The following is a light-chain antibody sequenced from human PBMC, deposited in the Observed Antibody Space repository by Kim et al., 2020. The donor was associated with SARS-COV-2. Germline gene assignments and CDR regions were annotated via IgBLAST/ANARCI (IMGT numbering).Light chain of an antibody. J-gene: IGLJ3*02. CDR1: NIGSKG. CDR3: HVWDWSSDLEV. V-gene: IGLV3-21*04. Sequence: SYELTQPPSVSVAPGKTARFTCGGNNIGSKGVHWYQQKPGQAPVLVIAYDSERPSGISERFSGSNSGETATLTISRVEAGDEADYYCHVWDWSSDLEVFGGGTKLTVL. CDR2: YDS.